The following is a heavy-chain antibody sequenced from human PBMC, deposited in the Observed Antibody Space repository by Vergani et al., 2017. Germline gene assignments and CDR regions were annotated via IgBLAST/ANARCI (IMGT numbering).Heavy chain of an antibody. D-gene: IGHD6-13*01. V-gene: IGHV3-30*03. CDR3: ARDLAAAGLYYYYGMDV. CDR1: GFTFSSYG. CDR2: ISFDGNKK. Sequence: QVQLVESGGGVVQPGRSLRLSCAASGFTFSSYGMHWVRQAPGKGLEWVATISFDGNKKDYTEAVRGRFTISRDSSKTLYLQMDSLRVEDTAMYFCARDLAAAGLYYYYGMDVWGQGTTVTVSS. J-gene: IGHJ6*02.